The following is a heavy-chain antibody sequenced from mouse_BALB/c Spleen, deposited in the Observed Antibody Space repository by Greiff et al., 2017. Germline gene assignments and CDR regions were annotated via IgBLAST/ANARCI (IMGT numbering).Heavy chain of an antibody. CDR2: ISSGGSYT. J-gene: IGHJ2*01. Sequence: DVHLVESGGDLVKPGGSLKLSCAASGFTFSSYGMSWVRQTPDKRLEWVATISSGGSYTYYPDSVKGRFTISRDNAKNTLYLHMSSLKSEDTAMYYCASDPDYWGQGTTLTVSS. CDR3: ASDPDY. CDR1: GFTFSSYG. V-gene: IGHV5-6*01.